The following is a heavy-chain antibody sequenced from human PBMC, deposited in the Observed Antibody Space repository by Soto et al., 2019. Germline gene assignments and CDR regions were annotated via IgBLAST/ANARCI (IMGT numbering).Heavy chain of an antibody. D-gene: IGHD3-22*01. V-gene: IGHV3-48*03. J-gene: IGHJ4*02. CDR1: GFTFTNYE. CDR2: ISTSGSAI. CDR3: ARHSRYYDSSDYFDY. Sequence: GGSLRLSCAASGFTFTNYEINWVRQAPGKGLEWVSYISTSGSAIYYADSVKGRFTISRDNAKNSLYLQMNSLRAEDTAVYYCARHSRYYDSSDYFDYWGQGTLVTVSS.